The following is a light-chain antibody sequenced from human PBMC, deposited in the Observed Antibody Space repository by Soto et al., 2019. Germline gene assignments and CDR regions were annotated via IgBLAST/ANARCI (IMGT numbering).Light chain of an antibody. CDR2: YDT. CDR1: KIGRKS. V-gene: IGLV3-21*04. Sequence: SYELTQPPSVSVAPGTTARITCGGNKIGRKSVHWYRQKPGQAPVLAIYYDTGRPSGIPERYSGSNSGNTATLTISRVEAGDEADYYCQVWDSSSDRYVFGTGTKLTVL. CDR3: QVWDSSSDRYV. J-gene: IGLJ1*01.